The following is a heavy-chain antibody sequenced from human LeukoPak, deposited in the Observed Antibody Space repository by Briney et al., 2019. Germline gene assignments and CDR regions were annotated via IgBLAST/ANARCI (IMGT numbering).Heavy chain of an antibody. Sequence: SETLSLTCTVSGGSISSSSYYWGWIRQPPGKGLEWIGSIYYSGSTYYNPSLKSRVTISVDTSKNQFSLKLSSVTAADTAVYYCALTPVGYSSDRFDYWGQGTLVTVSS. CDR2: IYYSGST. CDR3: ALTPVGYSSDRFDY. V-gene: IGHV4-39*01. D-gene: IGHD6-25*01. J-gene: IGHJ4*02. CDR1: GGSISSSSYY.